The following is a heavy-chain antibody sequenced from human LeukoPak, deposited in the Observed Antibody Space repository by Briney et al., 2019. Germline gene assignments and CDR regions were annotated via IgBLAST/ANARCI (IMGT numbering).Heavy chain of an antibody. V-gene: IGHV1-18*01. CDR1: GYTFTSYG. CDR3: ARDSRYSYGRYYYYGMDV. D-gene: IGHD5-18*01. CDR2: ISAYNGNT. J-gene: IGHJ6*02. Sequence: ASVKVSCKASGYTFTSYGISWVRQAPGQGLEWMGWISAYNGNTNYAQKLQGRVTMTTDTSTSTAYMELRSLRSDDTAVYYCARDSRYSYGRYYYYGMDVWGQGTTVTVSS.